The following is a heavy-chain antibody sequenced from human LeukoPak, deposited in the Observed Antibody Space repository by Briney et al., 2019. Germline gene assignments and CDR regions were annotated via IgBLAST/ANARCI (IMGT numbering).Heavy chain of an antibody. Sequence: ASVKVSCKASGYTFTSYGISWVRQAPGQGLEWMGWISAYNGNTHYAQKLQGRVTMTTDTSTSTAYMELRSLRSDDTAVYYCARDPGYCSSTSCYTWWGQEDWFDPWGQGTLVTVSS. D-gene: IGHD2-2*02. J-gene: IGHJ5*02. V-gene: IGHV1-18*01. CDR1: GYTFTSYG. CDR2: ISAYNGNT. CDR3: ARDPGYCSSTSCYTWWGQEDWFDP.